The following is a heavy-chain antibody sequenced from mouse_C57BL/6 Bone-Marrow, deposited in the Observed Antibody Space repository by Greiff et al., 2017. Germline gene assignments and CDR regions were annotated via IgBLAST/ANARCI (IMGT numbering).Heavy chain of an antibody. V-gene: IGHV1-19*01. Sequence: EVKLMESGPVLVKPGASVKMSCKASGYTFTDYYMNWVKQSHGKSLEWIGVINPYNGGTSYNQKFKGKATLTVDTSSSTAYMQLSSLTSEDSAVYYCERNYYGNRYYFDYWGQGTTLTVSS. CDR1: GYTFTDYY. CDR3: ERNYYGNRYYFDY. D-gene: IGHD2-1*01. J-gene: IGHJ2*01. CDR2: INPYNGGT.